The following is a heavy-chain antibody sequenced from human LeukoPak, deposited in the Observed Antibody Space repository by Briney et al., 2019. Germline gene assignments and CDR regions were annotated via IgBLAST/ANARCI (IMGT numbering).Heavy chain of an antibody. D-gene: IGHD3-3*01. CDR3: ARAPGHYDFWSGSNWFDP. CDR1: GGSISNYF. CDR2: VYYSGST. V-gene: IGHV4-59*01. Sequence: PSETLSLTCTVPGGSISNYFWSWIRQPPGKGLEWIGYVYYSGSTYYNPSLKSRVTISVDTSKSQFSLTLSSLTAADTAVYYCARAPGHYDFWSGSNWFDPWGQGTLVTVSS. J-gene: IGHJ5*02.